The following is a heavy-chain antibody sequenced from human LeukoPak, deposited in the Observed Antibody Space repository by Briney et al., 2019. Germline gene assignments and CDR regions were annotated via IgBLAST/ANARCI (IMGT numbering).Heavy chain of an antibody. CDR3: ARDWGSGYHNYYYGMDV. Sequence: ASVKVSCKASGYTFTSYGISWVRQAPGQGLEWMGWISAYNGNTNYAQKLQGRVTMTTDTSTSTAYMELRSLRSDDTAVYYCARDWGSGYHNYYYGMDVWGQGTTVTVSS. V-gene: IGHV1-18*01. CDR1: GYTFTSYG. CDR2: ISAYNGNT. J-gene: IGHJ6*02. D-gene: IGHD3-22*01.